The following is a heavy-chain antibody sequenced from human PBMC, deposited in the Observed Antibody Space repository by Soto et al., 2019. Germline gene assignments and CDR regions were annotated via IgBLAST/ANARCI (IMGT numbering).Heavy chain of an antibody. V-gene: IGHV4-4*02. Sequence: PSETLSLTCAVSGGSISSSDWWSWVRQPPEKGLEWIGEIYHSGSTNYNPSLKSRVTISVDKSKNQFSLNLSSVTAADTAVYYCARVTVASAEFFQHWGQGTLVTVSS. CDR3: ARVTVASAEFFQH. CDR1: GGSISSSDW. J-gene: IGHJ1*01. CDR2: IYHSGST. D-gene: IGHD2-2*01.